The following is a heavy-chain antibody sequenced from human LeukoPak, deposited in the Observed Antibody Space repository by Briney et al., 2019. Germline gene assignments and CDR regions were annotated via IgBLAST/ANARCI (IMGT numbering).Heavy chain of an antibody. Sequence: SVKVSCKASGGTFSSYAISWVRQAPGQGLEWMGGIIPIFGTANYAQKFQGRVTITTDESTSTAYMELSSLRSEDTAVYYRASQGSGIPSSFFDYWGQGTLVTVSS. CDR3: ASQGSGIPSSFFDY. D-gene: IGHD3-10*01. CDR1: GGTFSSYA. V-gene: IGHV1-69*05. CDR2: IIPIFGTA. J-gene: IGHJ4*02.